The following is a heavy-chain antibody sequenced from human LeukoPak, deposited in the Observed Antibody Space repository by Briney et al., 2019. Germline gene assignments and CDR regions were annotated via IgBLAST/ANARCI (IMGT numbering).Heavy chain of an antibody. CDR1: GGTFSSYA. CDR2: IIPIFGTA. D-gene: IGHD7-27*01. Sequence: GASVKVSCKASGGTFSSYAISWVRQAPGQGLEWMGGIIPIFGTANYAQKFQGRVTITTDESTSTAYMELSSLRSEDTVVYYCARETGDGYFDYWGQGTLVTVSS. CDR3: ARETGDGYFDY. J-gene: IGHJ4*02. V-gene: IGHV1-69*05.